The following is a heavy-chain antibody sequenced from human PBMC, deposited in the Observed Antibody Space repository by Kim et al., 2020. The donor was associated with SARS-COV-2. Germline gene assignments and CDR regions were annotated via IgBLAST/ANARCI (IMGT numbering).Heavy chain of an antibody. D-gene: IGHD3-10*01. Sequence: SETLSLTCAIYGGTLSSYFWSWIRQPPGKGLEWIGEINLSGSTNYNPSLKSRVTISVDTSKNQFSLKVNSVTAADTAVYYCARSSNTWFYRYFLRWGQGTLVTVSS. V-gene: IGHV4-34*01. CDR2: INLSGST. CDR1: GGTLSSYF. CDR3: ARSSNTWFYRYFLR. J-gene: IGHJ1*01.